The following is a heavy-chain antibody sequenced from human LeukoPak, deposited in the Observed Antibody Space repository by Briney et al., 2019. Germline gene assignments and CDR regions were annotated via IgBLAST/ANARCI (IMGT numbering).Heavy chain of an antibody. CDR3: ARGQNTPYYYDSSGYYGEAFDI. V-gene: IGHV3-48*01. Sequence: GGSLRISCAASGFTFSSYSRTWVRQAPGKGLEWVSYISSSSSTIYYADSVKGRFTISRDNAKNSLYLQMDSLRAEDTAVYYCARGQNTPYYYDSSGYYGEAFDIWGQGTMVTVSS. CDR1: GFTFSSYS. J-gene: IGHJ3*02. D-gene: IGHD3-22*01. CDR2: ISSSSSTI.